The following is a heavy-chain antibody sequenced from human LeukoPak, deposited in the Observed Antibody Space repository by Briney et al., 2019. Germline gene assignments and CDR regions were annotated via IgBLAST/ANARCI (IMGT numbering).Heavy chain of an antibody. J-gene: IGHJ3*02. CDR1: GGSFTAYY. D-gene: IGHD3-3*01. CDR2: INHSGTT. CDR3: GRGRFWDFDI. V-gene: IGHV4-34*01. Sequence: PSETLSLTCAVSGGSFTAYYWSWIRQSPEKGLEWIGEINHSGTTNYNPSFKSRVTISVHASKREFSLKVTPVTAADTAVYYCGRGRFWDFDIRGQGTTVSVSS.